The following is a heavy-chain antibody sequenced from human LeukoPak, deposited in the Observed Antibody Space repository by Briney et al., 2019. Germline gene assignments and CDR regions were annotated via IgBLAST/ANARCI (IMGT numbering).Heavy chain of an antibody. CDR3: ARQAIGGSSHSGGVFDC. D-gene: IGHD2-15*01. J-gene: IGHJ4*02. V-gene: IGHV4-39*01. CDR2: ISYSGST. Sequence: SETLSLTCTVSGGSISSSSYYWGWIRQPPGKGLEWIGSISYSGSTYYNPSLNSRVTISVDTSNNQFSLKLSSVTAADTAVYYCARQAIGGSSHSGGVFDCWGQGTLVTVSS. CDR1: GGSISSSSYY.